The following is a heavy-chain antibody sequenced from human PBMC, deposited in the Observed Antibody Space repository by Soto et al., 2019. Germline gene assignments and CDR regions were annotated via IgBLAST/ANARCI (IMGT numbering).Heavy chain of an antibody. J-gene: IGHJ6*02. CDR2: INHSGST. V-gene: IGHV4-34*01. CDR3: ARADGYYYGSSYYYHGMDV. D-gene: IGHD5-18*01. CDR1: GGSFSAYY. Sequence: SETLSLTCAVYGGSFSAYYWSWIRQPPGKGLEWIGIINHSGSTNYNPSLKSRVTIPVDTSKNQFSLKLSSVTAADTAEYYCARADGYYYGSSYYYHGMDVWGQGTPVTVSS.